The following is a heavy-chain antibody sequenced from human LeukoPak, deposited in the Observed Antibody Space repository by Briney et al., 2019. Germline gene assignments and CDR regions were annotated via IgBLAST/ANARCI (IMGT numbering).Heavy chain of an antibody. CDR1: GFTFSSYA. CDR2: ISYDGSNK. J-gene: IGHJ4*02. V-gene: IGHV3-30*04. D-gene: IGHD3-9*01. Sequence: GGSLRLSCAASGFTFSSYAMHWVRQAPGKGLEWVAVISYDGSNKYYADSVKGRFTISRDNSKNTLYLQMNSLRAEDTAVYYCAGGIRYFDWLLIGPFDYWGQGTLVTVSS. CDR3: AGGIRYFDWLLIGPFDY.